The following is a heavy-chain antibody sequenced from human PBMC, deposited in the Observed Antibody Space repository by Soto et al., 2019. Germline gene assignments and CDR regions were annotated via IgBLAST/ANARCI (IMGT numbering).Heavy chain of an antibody. CDR2: LSDRGVVT. V-gene: IGHV3-23*01. Sequence: KGLEWVSGLSDRGVVTYYTDSVKGRFTISRDNSKNTLYLQMNSLRAEDTAVYYCAITGRAVGAIRRALDALDIWVKGTMVTGSS. J-gene: IGHJ3*02. D-gene: IGHD1-26*01. CDR3: AITGRAVGAIRRALDALDI.